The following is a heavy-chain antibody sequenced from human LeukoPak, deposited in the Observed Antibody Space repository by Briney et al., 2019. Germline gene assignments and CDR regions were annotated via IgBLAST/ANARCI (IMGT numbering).Heavy chain of an antibody. CDR1: GDSITIYY. J-gene: IGHJ4*02. CDR3: ARGTRVGYDLLYYFDY. D-gene: IGHD3-16*01. CDR2: ISYSGST. Sequence: SETLSLTCSVPGDSITIYYWTWIRQPPGKGLEWIGYISYSGSTNYNPSLKSRVTISVDTSKNQFSLKLSSVTGADTAVYYCARGTRVGYDLLYYFDYWGQGILVTVSS. V-gene: IGHV4-59*01.